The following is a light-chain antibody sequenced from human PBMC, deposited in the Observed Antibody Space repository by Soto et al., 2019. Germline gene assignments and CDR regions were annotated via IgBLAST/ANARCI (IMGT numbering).Light chain of an antibody. Sequence: DIVLTQSPATLSLSPGERATLSCRASQSLSSSYLAWYQQKPGQAPRLLIYGASSRATGIPDRFSGSGSRTDFTLTISRLEPEDFAVYYCQQFATSPLTFGGGTKVEIK. V-gene: IGKV3-20*01. CDR3: QQFATSPLT. CDR2: GAS. CDR1: QSLSSSY. J-gene: IGKJ4*01.